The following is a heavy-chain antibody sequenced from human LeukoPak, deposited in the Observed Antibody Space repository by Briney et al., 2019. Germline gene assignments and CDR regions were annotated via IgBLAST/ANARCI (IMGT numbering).Heavy chain of an antibody. V-gene: IGHV3-21*01. CDR1: GFTFSSYW. Sequence: GGSLGLSCAASGFTFSSYWMHWVRQAPGKGLEWVSSISSSSSYIYYADSVKGRFTISRDNARNSLYLQMNSLRAEDTAVYYCARYYSSTWYLIDYWGQGTLVTVSS. J-gene: IGHJ4*02. CDR3: ARYYSSTWYLIDY. CDR2: ISSSSSYI. D-gene: IGHD6-13*01.